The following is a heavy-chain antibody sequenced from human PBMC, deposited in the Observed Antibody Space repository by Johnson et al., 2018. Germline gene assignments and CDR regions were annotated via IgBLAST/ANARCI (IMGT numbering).Heavy chain of an antibody. CDR2: IWYDGSNK. Sequence: QVQLVQSGGGVVQPGRSLRLSCAASGFTSSSYGMHWVRQAPGKGLEWVAVIWYDGSNKYYADSVKGRFTISRDNSKNTLYLQMNSLRAEDTAVYYCAGDWGGSGSYLFAFDIWGQGTMVTVSS. CDR3: AGDWGGSGSYLFAFDI. CDR1: GFTSSSYG. J-gene: IGHJ3*02. D-gene: IGHD1-26*01. V-gene: IGHV3-33*01.